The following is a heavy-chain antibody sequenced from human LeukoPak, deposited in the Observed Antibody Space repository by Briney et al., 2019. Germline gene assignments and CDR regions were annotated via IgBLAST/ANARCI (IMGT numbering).Heavy chain of an antibody. CDR1: GFTFSNYA. J-gene: IGHJ4*02. V-gene: IGHV3-23*01. CDR2: ISGSGVTT. CDR3: ARSSSRNSFYFDY. D-gene: IGHD2-15*01. Sequence: GGSLRLSCAASGFTFSNYAMSWARQAPGKGLEWVSGISGSGVTTYYADSVKGRFTISRDNSKNTLFLQVNSLRAEDTAVYYCARSSSRNSFYFDYWGQGTLVTASS.